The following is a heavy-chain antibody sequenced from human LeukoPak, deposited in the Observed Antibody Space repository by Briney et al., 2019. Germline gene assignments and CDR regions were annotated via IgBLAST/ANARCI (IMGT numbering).Heavy chain of an antibody. V-gene: IGHV3-23*01. CDR3: AKEHYCSSTSCYSPLWY. J-gene: IGHJ4*02. Sequence: GGSLRLSCAASRFTFSSNAMSWVRQAPGKGLEWVSTISGSGDATYYAESVKGRFTISRDNSKNTLYLQMNSLRAEDTAVYYCAKEHYCSSTSCYSPLWYWGQGTLVTVSS. CDR2: ISGSGDAT. CDR1: RFTFSSNA. D-gene: IGHD2-2*01.